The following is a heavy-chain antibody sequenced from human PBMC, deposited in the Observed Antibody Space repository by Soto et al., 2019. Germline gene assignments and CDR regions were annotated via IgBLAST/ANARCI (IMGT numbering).Heavy chain of an antibody. J-gene: IGHJ4*02. D-gene: IGHD3-22*01. CDR2: ISYDGSNK. CDR3: AKLPSMVTMIVENFDY. V-gene: IGHV3-30*18. CDR1: GFTFSSYG. Sequence: PGGSLRLSCAASGFTFSSYGMHWVRQAPGKGLEWVAVISYDGSNKYYADSVKGRFTISRDNSKNTLYLQMNSLRAEDTAVYYCAKLPSMVTMIVENFDYWGQGTLVTVSS.